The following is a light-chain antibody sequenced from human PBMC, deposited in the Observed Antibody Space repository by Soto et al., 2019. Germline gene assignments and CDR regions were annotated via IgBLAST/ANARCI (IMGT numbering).Light chain of an antibody. CDR3: QQYYNTPYT. J-gene: IGKJ2*01. V-gene: IGKV4-1*01. CDR1: QSVLYSCINKNY. CDR2: WAS. Sequence: DIGMTQSPDSLAVSLGEMATINCKSSQSVLYSCINKNYLAWYQQKPGQPPKLLISWASTRDSGGPDRFSGSGSGTDFTLTISSLQAEDVALYYCQQYYNTPYTLGQGTKLEI.